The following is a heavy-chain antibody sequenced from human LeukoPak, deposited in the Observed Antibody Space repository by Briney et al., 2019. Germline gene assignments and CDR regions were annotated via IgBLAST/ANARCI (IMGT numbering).Heavy chain of an antibody. Sequence: SETLSLTCTVSGGSISGYYWNWIRQPPGKGLEWIGYIYYSGSTNYNPSLKSRVTISVDTSKNQFSLKLSSVTAADTAVYYCARHPPGSSNDDYWGQGTLVTVSS. CDR1: GGSISGYY. J-gene: IGHJ4*02. V-gene: IGHV4-59*08. CDR3: ARHPPGSSNDDY. D-gene: IGHD6-13*01. CDR2: IYYSGST.